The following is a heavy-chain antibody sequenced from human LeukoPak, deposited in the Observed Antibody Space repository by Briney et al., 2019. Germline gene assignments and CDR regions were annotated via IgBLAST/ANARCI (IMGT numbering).Heavy chain of an antibody. Sequence: GASVKVSCKASGGTFSSYAISWVRQAPGQGLEWMGGIIPIFGTANYAQKFQGRVTMTTDTSTSTAYMELRSLRSDDTAVYYCARTPSTSETAAGSFDYWGQGTLVTVSS. D-gene: IGHD6-13*01. CDR2: IIPIFGTA. CDR3: ARTPSTSETAAGSFDY. J-gene: IGHJ4*02. CDR1: GGTFSSYA. V-gene: IGHV1-69*05.